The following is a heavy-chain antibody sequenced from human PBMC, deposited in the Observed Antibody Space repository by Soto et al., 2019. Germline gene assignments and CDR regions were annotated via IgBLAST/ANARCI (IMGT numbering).Heavy chain of an antibody. CDR2: IYYSGST. D-gene: IGHD2-2*01. Sequence: SETLSLTCTVSGGSISSYDWSWIRQPPGKGREWIGYIYYSGSTNYNPSLKSRVTISVDTSKNQFSLKLSSVTAADTAVYYCARAGYCSSTSCYGAYGMDVWGQGTTVTVSS. CDR1: GGSISSYD. CDR3: ARAGYCSSTSCYGAYGMDV. J-gene: IGHJ6*02. V-gene: IGHV4-59*01.